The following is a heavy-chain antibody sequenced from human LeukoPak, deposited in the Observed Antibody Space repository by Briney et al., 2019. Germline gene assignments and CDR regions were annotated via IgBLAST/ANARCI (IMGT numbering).Heavy chain of an antibody. CDR1: GLTFSSYA. V-gene: IGHV3-23*01. Sequence: PGGSLRLSCAASGLTFSSYAMSWVRQAPGKGLEWVSGISGSGPYTFYTDSVKGRFTISRDSSKNTLYLQMNSLRAEDTALYYCAKHGYCSGISCFFDFWGQGTLVTVSS. D-gene: IGHD2-2*03. CDR2: ISGSGPYT. J-gene: IGHJ4*02. CDR3: AKHGYCSGISCFFDF.